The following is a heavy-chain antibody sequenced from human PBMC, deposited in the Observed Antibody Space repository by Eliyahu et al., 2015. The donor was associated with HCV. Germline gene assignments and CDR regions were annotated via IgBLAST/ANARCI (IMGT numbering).Heavy chain of an antibody. J-gene: IGHJ6*02. CDR3: ARAPRDFDWLFGSYYYYGMDV. V-gene: IGHV3-13*01. CDR2: IGTAGDT. CDR1: GFTFSXXX. D-gene: IGHD3-9*01. Sequence: EVQLVESGGGLVQPGGSXRLSCAASGFTFSXXXXPXVRQATGKGXEWVSAIGTAGDTYYPGSVKGRFTISRENAKNSLYLQMNSLRAGDTAVYYCARAPRDFDWLFGSYYYYGMDVWGQGTTVTVSS.